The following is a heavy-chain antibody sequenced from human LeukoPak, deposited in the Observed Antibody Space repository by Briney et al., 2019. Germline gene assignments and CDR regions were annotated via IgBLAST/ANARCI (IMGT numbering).Heavy chain of an antibody. J-gene: IGHJ6*04. V-gene: IGHV3-48*03. Sequence: GGSLRLSCAATGFTFSSYEMNWDRQAPGKGLEWVSYIGSSGSTIYYADSVKGRFTISRDNAKNSLYLQMNSLRAEDTAVYYCAELGITMIGGVWGKGTTVTISS. CDR1: GFTFSSYE. CDR2: IGSSGSTI. D-gene: IGHD3-10*02. CDR3: AELGITMIGGV.